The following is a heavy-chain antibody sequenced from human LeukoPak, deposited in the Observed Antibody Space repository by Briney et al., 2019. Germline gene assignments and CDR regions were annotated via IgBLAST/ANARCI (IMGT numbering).Heavy chain of an antibody. D-gene: IGHD3-10*01. Sequence: SETLSLTCTVSGGSTSSSSYYWGWIRQPPGKGLEWIGSIYYSGSTYYNPSLKSRVTISVDTSKNQFSLKLSSVTAADTAVYYCAREVITMVRGVDYWGQGILVTVSS. CDR3: AREVITMVRGVDY. V-gene: IGHV4-39*07. J-gene: IGHJ4*02. CDR2: IYYSGST. CDR1: GGSTSSSSYY.